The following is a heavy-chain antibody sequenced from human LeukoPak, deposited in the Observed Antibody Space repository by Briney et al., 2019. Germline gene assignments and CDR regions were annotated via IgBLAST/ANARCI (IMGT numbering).Heavy chain of an antibody. CDR1: GGSINSYY. Sequence: SETLSLTCTVSGGSINSYYWSWIRQPPGRGLEWIGSIHYSGSTSYNPSLRSRVTISVDKSKNQFFLKLSSVTATDTAVYYCARGPYCSGGSCRFDYWGQGTLVTVSS. CDR2: IHYSGST. V-gene: IGHV4-59*01. J-gene: IGHJ4*02. CDR3: ARGPYCSGGSCRFDY. D-gene: IGHD2-15*01.